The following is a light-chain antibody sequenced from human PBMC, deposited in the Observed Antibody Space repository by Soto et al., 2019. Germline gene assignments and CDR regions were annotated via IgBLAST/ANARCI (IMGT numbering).Light chain of an antibody. CDR1: QSISSY. Sequence: EIVLTQSPATLSLSPGERATLSCRASQSISSYLAWYQHKPGQAPRLLIYDASNRATGIPARFSGSGSGADFTLTNSTLEPEDFAVYYCLHRYNWPLTFGGGTKVEIK. J-gene: IGKJ4*01. CDR2: DAS. CDR3: LHRYNWPLT. V-gene: IGKV3-11*01.